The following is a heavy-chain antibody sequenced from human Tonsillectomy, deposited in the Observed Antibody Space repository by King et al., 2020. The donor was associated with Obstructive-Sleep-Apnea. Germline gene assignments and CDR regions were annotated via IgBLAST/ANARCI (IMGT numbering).Heavy chain of an antibody. J-gene: IGHJ5*02. CDR3: ARGSSAAS. CDR1: GFVFSTYW. V-gene: IGHV3-7*04. Sequence: VQLVESGGGLVQPGGSLRLSCVTSGFVFSTYWMTWVRQASGKGLELVANINQDGNEKHYVESVKGRFTISRDNAKNSLYLQMDSLRAEDTAVYYCARGSSAASWGQGTLVTVSS. D-gene: IGHD6-13*01. CDR2: INQDGNEK.